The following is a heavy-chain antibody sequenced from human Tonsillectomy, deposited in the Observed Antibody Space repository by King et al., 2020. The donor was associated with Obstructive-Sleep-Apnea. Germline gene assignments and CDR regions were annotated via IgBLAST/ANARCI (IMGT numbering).Heavy chain of an antibody. Sequence: VQLVESGGGVVQPGRSLRLSCAAAGFTFINYGIHWVRPAPGKGLEWVAFIQSDGSNKYYADSVKGRFTISRDNSKNRLYLQMNSLRAEDAAVYYCTTTYYYASSGYYFLDYWGQGTLVTVSS. J-gene: IGHJ4*02. CDR1: GFTFINYG. CDR3: TTTYYYASSGYYFLDY. V-gene: IGHV3-30*02. CDR2: IQSDGSNK. D-gene: IGHD3-22*01.